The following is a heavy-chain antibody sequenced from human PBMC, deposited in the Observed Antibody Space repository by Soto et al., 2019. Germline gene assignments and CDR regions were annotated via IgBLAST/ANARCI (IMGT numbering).Heavy chain of an antibody. D-gene: IGHD3-3*01. V-gene: IGHV4-31*03. Sequence: SETLSLTCTVSGGSISSGGYYWSWIRQHPGKGLEWIGYIYYSGSTYYNPSLKSRVTISVDTSKNQFSLKLSSVTAADTAVYYCARAFFDTIFGVVIIRGPFDIWGQGTMVT. CDR2: IYYSGST. CDR1: GGSISSGGYY. J-gene: IGHJ3*02. CDR3: ARAFFDTIFGVVIIRGPFDI.